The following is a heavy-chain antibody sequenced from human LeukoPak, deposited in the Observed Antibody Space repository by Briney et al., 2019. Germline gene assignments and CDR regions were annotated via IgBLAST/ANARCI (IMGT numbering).Heavy chain of an antibody. V-gene: IGHV3-43D*03. Sequence: GGSLRLSCAASGFTFDDYAMHWVRHAPGKGLEWVSLISWDGGSTYYADSVKGRFTISRDSSKNTLYLQMNSLRAEDTAVYYCARATAGDYWGQGTLVTVSS. CDR1: GFTFDDYA. CDR2: ISWDGGST. J-gene: IGHJ4*02. CDR3: ARATAGDY.